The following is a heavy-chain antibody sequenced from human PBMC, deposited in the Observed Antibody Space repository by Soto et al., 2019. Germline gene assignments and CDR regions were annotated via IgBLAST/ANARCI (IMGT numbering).Heavy chain of an antibody. D-gene: IGHD5-18*01. V-gene: IGHV4-4*02. Sequence: QVQLQESGPGLVKPSETLSLNCGVSGGSISSSDWWSWVRQPPGKGLEWIGEIYHSGDTNYNPSPNSRVTISVDKSQHQFHLKLRSVTAADTAVYYCARMSGGYSYGWGQGTLVTVSS. CDR2: IYHSGDT. CDR3: ARMSGGYSYG. CDR1: GGSISSSDW. J-gene: IGHJ4*02.